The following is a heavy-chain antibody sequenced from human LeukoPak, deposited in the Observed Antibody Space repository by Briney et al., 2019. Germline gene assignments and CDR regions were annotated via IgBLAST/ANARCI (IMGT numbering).Heavy chain of an antibody. Sequence: GGSLRLSCAASGFTFSNQGMHWVRQAPGKGLEWVAFVRYDGSNKYYADSVQGRFTISKDNSKNTLYLQMSSLTAEDTAVYYCANDADNWNSYFAYWGQGTLVTVSS. CDR3: ANDADNWNSYFAY. D-gene: IGHD1-7*01. CDR1: GFTFSNQG. V-gene: IGHV3-30*02. J-gene: IGHJ4*02. CDR2: VRYDGSNK.